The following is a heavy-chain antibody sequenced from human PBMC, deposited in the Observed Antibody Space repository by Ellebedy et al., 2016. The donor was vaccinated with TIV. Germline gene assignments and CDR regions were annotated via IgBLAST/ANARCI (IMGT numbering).Heavy chain of an antibody. CDR1: GGSISSYY. Sequence: MPSETLSLTCTVSGGSISSYYWSWIRQPPGKGLEWIGYIYYSGSTNYNPSLKSRVTISVDTSKNQFPLKLSSVSAADTAVYYCARDYSDKDDAFDIWGQGTMVTVSS. V-gene: IGHV4-59*12. J-gene: IGHJ3*02. D-gene: IGHD4-17*01. CDR2: IYYSGST. CDR3: ARDYSDKDDAFDI.